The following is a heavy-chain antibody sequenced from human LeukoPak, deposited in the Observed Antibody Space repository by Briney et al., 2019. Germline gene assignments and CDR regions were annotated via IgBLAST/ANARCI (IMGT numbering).Heavy chain of an antibody. D-gene: IGHD4-17*01. CDR3: AKDDDADDYGDYGPDY. J-gene: IGHJ4*02. Sequence: GGSLRLSCAASGFTFSSYWMHWVRQAPGKGLVWVSRINSDGSSTSYADSVKGRFTISRDNSKNTLYLQMNSLRAEDTAVYYCAKDDDADDYGDYGPDYWGQGTLVTVSS. CDR2: INSDGSST. V-gene: IGHV3-74*01. CDR1: GFTFSSYW.